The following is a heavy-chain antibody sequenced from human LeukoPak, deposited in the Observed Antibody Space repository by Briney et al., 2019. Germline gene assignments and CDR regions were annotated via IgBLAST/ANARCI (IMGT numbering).Heavy chain of an antibody. CDR1: GYSLTNYW. CDR2: IYPDDSDT. D-gene: IGHD3-22*01. V-gene: IGHV5-51*01. CDR3: ARVTHYYDSSGYYLMGYFDN. Sequence: GESLKISCKDSGYSLTNYWIAWVRQMPGKGLEWIGVIYPDDSDTRYSPSFQGQVTISADKSISTAHLQWSSLKAPDTAMCYCARVTHYYDSSGYYLMGYFDNWGQGTLVTVSS. J-gene: IGHJ4*02.